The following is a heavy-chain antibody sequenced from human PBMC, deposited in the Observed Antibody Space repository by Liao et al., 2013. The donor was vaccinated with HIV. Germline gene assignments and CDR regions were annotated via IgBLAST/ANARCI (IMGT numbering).Heavy chain of an antibody. CDR2: IYYSGST. Sequence: QVQLQESGPRLLKPLETLSLTCTVSGGAITNYYWSWVRQTPRQGLEWIGYIYYSGSTNYNPSFKNRVSMSVSTSKNQFSLQLTSVTAADTAVYYCARVRYYYDNSAADCVW. CDR3: ARVRYYYDNSAADCV. J-gene: IGHJ3*01. V-gene: IGHV4-59*12. CDR1: GGAITNYY. D-gene: IGHD3-22*01.